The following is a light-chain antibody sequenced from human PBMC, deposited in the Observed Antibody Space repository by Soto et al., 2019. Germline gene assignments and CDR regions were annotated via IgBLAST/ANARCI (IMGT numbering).Light chain of an antibody. V-gene: IGKV3-20*01. CDR3: QQYGDSIT. CDR2: AAS. J-gene: IGKJ4*01. Sequence: ETVLTQSPSILSLSPGERATLSCRASQNVRSSSLAWYQQKPGQAPRLLIYAASTRVTGVADRFSGSGSGTDFTLTIRRLEAEDVSVYHCQQYGDSITFGGGTKGEIK. CDR1: QNVRSSS.